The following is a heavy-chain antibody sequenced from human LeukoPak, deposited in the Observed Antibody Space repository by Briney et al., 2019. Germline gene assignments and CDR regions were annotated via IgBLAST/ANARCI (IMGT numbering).Heavy chain of an antibody. Sequence: ASVKVSCKASGYSFEDHFIYWVRQAPGQGLEWMGIINPSGGSTNYAQNFQARVTMTRDTSTSTVYMELSSLRSEDTAVYYCARVRDGYNDAYDIWGQGTMVTVPS. CDR1: GYSFEDHF. CDR2: INPSGGST. V-gene: IGHV1-46*02. D-gene: IGHD5-24*01. CDR3: ARVRDGYNDAYDI. J-gene: IGHJ3*02.